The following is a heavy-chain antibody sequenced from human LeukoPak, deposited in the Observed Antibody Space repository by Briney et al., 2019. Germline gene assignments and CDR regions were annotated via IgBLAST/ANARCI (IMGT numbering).Heavy chain of an antibody. V-gene: IGHV3-30-3*01. J-gene: IGHJ4*02. D-gene: IGHD2-15*01. CDR2: ISYDGSNK. CDR1: GFTFSSYA. Sequence: GGSLRLSCAASGFTFSSYAMHWVRRAPGKGLEWVAVISYDGSNKYYADSVKGRFTISRDNAKNSLYLQMNSLRAEDTAVYYCARARIPEYWGQGTLVTVSS. CDR3: ARARIPEY.